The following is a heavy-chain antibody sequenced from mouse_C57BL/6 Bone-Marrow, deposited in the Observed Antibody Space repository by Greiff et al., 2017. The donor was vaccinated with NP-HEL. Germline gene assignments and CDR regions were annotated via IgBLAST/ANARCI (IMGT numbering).Heavy chain of an antibody. CDR2: IRSKSNNYAT. CDR1: GFSFNTYA. V-gene: IGHV10-1*01. CDR3: VRGGYCYAMDY. Sequence: EVQRVESGGGLVQPKGSLKLSCAASGFSFNTYAMNWVRQAPGKGLEWVARIRSKSNNYATYYADSVKDRFTISRDDSESMLYLQMNNVKTEDTARYYCVRGGYCYAMDYWGQGTSVTVSS. J-gene: IGHJ4*01.